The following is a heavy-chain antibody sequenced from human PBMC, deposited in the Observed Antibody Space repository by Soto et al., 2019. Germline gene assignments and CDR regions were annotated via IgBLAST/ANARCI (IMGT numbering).Heavy chain of an antibody. Sequence: SETLSLTCTVSGGSIIRDNFFWIWIRQPPGEGLEWIGYIYYRGSTYYNPSLESRLTLLVDTSKNQFSLKLRSVTAADTAVYYCARVAIACPSSSCYNHYYYSLDVWGQGTTVTVSS. J-gene: IGHJ6*02. CDR1: GGSIIRDNFF. V-gene: IGHV4-30-4*01. CDR2: IYYRGST. D-gene: IGHD2-2*02. CDR3: ARVAIACPSSSCYNHYYYSLDV.